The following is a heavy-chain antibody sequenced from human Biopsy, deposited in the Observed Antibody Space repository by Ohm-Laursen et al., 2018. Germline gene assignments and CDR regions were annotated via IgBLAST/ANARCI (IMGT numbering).Heavy chain of an antibody. D-gene: IGHD2/OR15-2a*01. CDR1: GGSVGDYF. CDR2: TYYRGTS. J-gene: IGHJ3*02. Sequence: TLSLTCSVSGGSVGDYFLSWIRLVPGKRPEWIGYTYYRGTSENNPSLRSRVTTSVDISRNQFFLSMKSVTGADTAVYYCAAFPFSGGPAFDIWGQGTTVIVSS. CDR3: AAFPFSGGPAFDI. V-gene: IGHV4-59*02.